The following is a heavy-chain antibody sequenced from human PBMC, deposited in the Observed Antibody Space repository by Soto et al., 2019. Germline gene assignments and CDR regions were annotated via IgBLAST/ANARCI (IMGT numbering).Heavy chain of an antibody. D-gene: IGHD4-17*01. CDR2: ISSRSSTI. CDR3: ARDSITRDDGGNPYGSEYFQH. V-gene: IGHV3-48*02. J-gene: IGHJ1*01. CDR1: RFTFSSYS. Sequence: PERSLRLPCAPSRFTFSSYSMHWVRQAPGKGLERVSYISSRSSTIYYADSVKGRFTISRDNAKNSMYLQLNSLRDEDSTVYHCARDSITRDDGGNPYGSEYFQHWGQGTLVTISS.